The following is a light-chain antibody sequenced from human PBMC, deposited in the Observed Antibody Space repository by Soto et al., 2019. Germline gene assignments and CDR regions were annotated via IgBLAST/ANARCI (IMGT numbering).Light chain of an antibody. J-gene: IGKJ1*01. V-gene: IGKV1-5*03. CDR1: QSIRSW. CDR2: KAA. Sequence: DIQMTQSPSTLSASVGDRVTITCRASQSIRSWLAWYQQKPGKAPKLLIYKAASLESGVPSRFSGSGSGTEFTLTSSSLQTDDFATYYCQQYNSYPTFGQGTKVEIK. CDR3: QQYNSYPT.